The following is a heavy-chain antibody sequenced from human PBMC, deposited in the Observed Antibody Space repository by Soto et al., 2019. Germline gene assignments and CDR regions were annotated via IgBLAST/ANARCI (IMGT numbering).Heavy chain of an antibody. D-gene: IGHD6-19*01. CDR3: ARDHVSGWDLMKNDAFDI. CDR2: ISAYNGNT. J-gene: IGHJ3*02. Sequence: QVQLVQSGAEVKKPGASVKVSCKASGYTFTSYGISWVRQAPGQGLEWMGWISAYNGNTNYAQKLQGRVTMTTDTSTSTAYMELRSLRSDDTAVYYCARDHVSGWDLMKNDAFDIWGQGTMVTVSS. CDR1: GYTFTSYG. V-gene: IGHV1-18*04.